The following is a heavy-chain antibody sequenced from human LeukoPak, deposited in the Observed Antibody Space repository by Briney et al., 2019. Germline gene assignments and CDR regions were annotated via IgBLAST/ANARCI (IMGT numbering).Heavy chain of an antibody. V-gene: IGHV3-23*01. CDR3: VKEGRWLAKGFDY. J-gene: IGHJ4*02. Sequence: GGTLRLSCAASGFTFSGYGMSWVRQAPGKGLEWVSAISGNGGATYYADSVKGRFTISRDSSKNTLYLQMNSLRAEDTAVYYCVKEGRWLAKGFDYWGQGTLVTVSS. CDR1: GFTFSGYG. D-gene: IGHD6-19*01. CDR2: ISGNGGAT.